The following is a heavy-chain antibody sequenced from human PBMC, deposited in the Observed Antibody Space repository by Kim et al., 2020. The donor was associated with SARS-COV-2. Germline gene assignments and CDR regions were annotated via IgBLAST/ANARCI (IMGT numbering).Heavy chain of an antibody. Sequence: ASVKVSCKSSGYTFSDYYIHWVRQAPGQGLEWMGWINPNTGDTRFAQKFQGRVTMTRDTSITTAYMELSRLKSDDTAVYYCSRRDSGSSAGYALDVWGRG. CDR1: GYTFSDYY. CDR2: INPNTGDT. V-gene: IGHV1-2*02. CDR3: SRRDSGSSAGYALDV. D-gene: IGHD3-10*01. J-gene: IGHJ6*02.